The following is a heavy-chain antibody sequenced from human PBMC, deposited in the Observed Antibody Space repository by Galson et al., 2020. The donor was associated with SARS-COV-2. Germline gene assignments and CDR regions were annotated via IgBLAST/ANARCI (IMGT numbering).Heavy chain of an antibody. CDR2: ISGSGGST. Sequence: GGSLRLSCAASGLTVSSNYMSWVRQAPGKGLEWVSAISGSGGSTYYADSVKGRFTISRDNSKNTLYLQMNSLRAEDTAVYYCAKDPGLLTLYYFDYWGQGTLVTVSS. D-gene: IGHD3-10*01. CDR1: GLTVSSNY. J-gene: IGHJ4*02. V-gene: IGHV3-23*01. CDR3: AKDPGLLTLYYFDY.